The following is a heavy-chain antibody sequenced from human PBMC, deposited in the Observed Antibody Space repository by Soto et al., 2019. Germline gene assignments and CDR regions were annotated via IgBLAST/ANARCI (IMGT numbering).Heavy chain of an antibody. Sequence: GGSLRLSCAASGFTFSSYGMHWVRQAPGKGLEWVAVIWYDGSNKYYADSVKGRFTISRDNSKNTLYLQMNSLRAEDTAGYYCARGYLPNSSSWLIFAYWGQETLFTVPS. CDR1: GFTFSSYG. CDR2: IWYDGSNK. V-gene: IGHV3-33*01. J-gene: IGHJ4*02. D-gene: IGHD6-13*01. CDR3: ARGYLPNSSSWLIFAY.